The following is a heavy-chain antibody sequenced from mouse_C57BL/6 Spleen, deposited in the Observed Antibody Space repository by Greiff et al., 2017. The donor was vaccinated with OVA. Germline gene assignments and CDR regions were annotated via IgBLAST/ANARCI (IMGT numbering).Heavy chain of an antibody. CDR3: ARVWAYYGLDY. V-gene: IGHV1-69*01. D-gene: IGHD2-10*01. J-gene: IGHJ2*01. CDR2: IDPSDSYT. CDR1: GYTFTSYW. Sequence: QVQLQQPGAELVKPGASVKMSCKASGYTFTSYWITWVKQRPGQGLEWIGEIDPSDSYTNYNQKFKGKSTLTVDKSSSTAYMQLSSLTSEDSAVYYCARVWAYYGLDYWGQGTTLTVSS.